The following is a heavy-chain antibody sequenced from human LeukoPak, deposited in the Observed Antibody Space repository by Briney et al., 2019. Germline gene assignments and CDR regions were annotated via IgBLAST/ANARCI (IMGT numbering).Heavy chain of an antibody. Sequence: GASVKVSCKASGGTFSSYAISWVRQAPGQGLEWMGGIIPIFGTANYAQKFQGRVTITADKSTSTAYMELSSLRSEDTAVYYCAREGVDTAMADAFDIWGQGTMVTVPS. CDR1: GGTFSSYA. CDR2: IIPIFGTA. J-gene: IGHJ3*02. D-gene: IGHD5-18*01. V-gene: IGHV1-69*06. CDR3: AREGVDTAMADAFDI.